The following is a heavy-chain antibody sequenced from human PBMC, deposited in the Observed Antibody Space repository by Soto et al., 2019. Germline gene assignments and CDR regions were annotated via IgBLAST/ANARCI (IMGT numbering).Heavy chain of an antibody. D-gene: IGHD2-15*01. CDR1: GYTFTSYA. CDR3: ARAGYCSGGSCYLFDY. V-gene: IGHV1-3*01. Sequence: GASVKVSCKASGYTFTSYAMHWVRQAPGQRLEWMGWINAGNGNTKYAQKLQGRVTMTTDTSTSTAYMELRSLRSDDTAVYYCARAGYCSGGSCYLFDYWGQGTLVTVSS. CDR2: INAGNGNT. J-gene: IGHJ4*02.